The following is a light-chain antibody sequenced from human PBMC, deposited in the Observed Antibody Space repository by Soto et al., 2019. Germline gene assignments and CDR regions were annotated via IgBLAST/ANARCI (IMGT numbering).Light chain of an antibody. V-gene: IGLV2-14*01. J-gene: IGLJ1*01. CDR3: SSYTSSGTGV. Sequence: SVLTQPASVSGSPGQSITISCTGTSSDVGGYNYVSWYQQHPGKAPKLMIYDVSNRPSGVSNRFSGSKSGNTASLTISGLQAEDEADYYCSSYTSSGTGVFGTGTKVTVL. CDR1: SSDVGGYNY. CDR2: DVS.